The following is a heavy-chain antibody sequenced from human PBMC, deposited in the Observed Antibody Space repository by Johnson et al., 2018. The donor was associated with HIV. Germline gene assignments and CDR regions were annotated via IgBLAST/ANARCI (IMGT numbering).Heavy chain of an antibody. CDR2: IYSGGST. Sequence: VQLVESGGGLIQPGGSLRLSCVISGFSVSNNYMSWVREAPGKGLEWVSVIYSGGSTYYAESVKDRFTISRDTSKNTVNLQMNSLRDDDPAVSYCSRSGTSMSSCSGGYDVCDIWGQGTMVTVSS. CDR1: GFSVSNNY. V-gene: IGHV3-53*01. J-gene: IGHJ3*02. D-gene: IGHD5-18*01. CDR3: SRSGTSMSSCSGGYDVCDI.